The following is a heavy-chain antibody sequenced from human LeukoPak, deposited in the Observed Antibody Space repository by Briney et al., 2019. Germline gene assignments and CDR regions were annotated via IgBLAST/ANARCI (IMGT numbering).Heavy chain of an antibody. J-gene: IGHJ4*02. D-gene: IGHD1-1*01. CDR1: GFTFSSYA. CDR3: ARDLWVNYYFDY. CDR2: IWYDGSNK. V-gene: IGHV3-33*01. Sequence: GRSLRLSCAASGFTFSSYAIHWVRQAPGKGLEWVAVIWYDGSNKYYADSVKGRFTISRDNSKNTVYLQMHSLRAEDTAVYYCARDLWVNYYFDYWGQGTLVTVSS.